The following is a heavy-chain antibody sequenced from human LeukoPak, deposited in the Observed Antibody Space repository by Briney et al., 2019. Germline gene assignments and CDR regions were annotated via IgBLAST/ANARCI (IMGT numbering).Heavy chain of an antibody. D-gene: IGHD6-13*01. CDR2: VYYSGST. Sequence: SETLSLTCSVSGGSISSSRYYWGWIRQPPGKGLEWIGSVYYSGSTYYSPSLKSRVTMSVDTSKNQFSLKLSSLTAADTAVYYCARGIAAAGTLYFDLWGRGTLVTVSS. J-gene: IGHJ2*01. CDR3: ARGIAAAGTLYFDL. CDR1: GGSISSSRYY. V-gene: IGHV4-39*07.